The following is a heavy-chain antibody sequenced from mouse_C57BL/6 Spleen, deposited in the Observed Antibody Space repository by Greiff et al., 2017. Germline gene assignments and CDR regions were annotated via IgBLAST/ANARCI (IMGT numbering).Heavy chain of an antibody. CDR2: ISGGGGNT. CDR3: AREVGLPSLFDY. J-gene: IGHJ2*01. Sequence: EVQGVESGGGLVKPGGSLKLSCAASGFTFSSYTMSWVRQTPEKRLEWVATISGGGGNTYYPDSVKGRFTISRDNAKNTLYLQMSSLRSEDTALYYCAREVGLPSLFDYWGQGTTLTVSS. CDR1: GFTFSSYT. D-gene: IGHD2-4*01. V-gene: IGHV5-9*01.